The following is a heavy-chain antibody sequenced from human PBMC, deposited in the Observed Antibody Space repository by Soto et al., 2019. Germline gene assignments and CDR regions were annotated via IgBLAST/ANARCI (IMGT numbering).Heavy chain of an antibody. CDR1: GASITGSFF. D-gene: IGHD2-8*02. CDR2: FSLSGTT. Sequence: VQLQESGPGLMKPSETLSLTCTVSGASITGSFFWSWIRQPAGKGLEWIGRFSLSGTTNYNPSLRSRVTRSADVSKNQFSLRLTSVTAADTALYYCARGMTPPGAPAWYYFDSWGQGTLVTVSS. CDR3: ARGMTPPGAPAWYYFDS. J-gene: IGHJ4*02. V-gene: IGHV4-4*07.